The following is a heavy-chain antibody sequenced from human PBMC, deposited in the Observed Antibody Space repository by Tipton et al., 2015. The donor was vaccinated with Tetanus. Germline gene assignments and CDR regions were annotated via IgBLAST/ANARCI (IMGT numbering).Heavy chain of an antibody. V-gene: IGHV3-7*01. J-gene: IGHJ4*02. Sequence: SLRLSCAASGFTFRGYWMHWVRLAPEKGLQWVAYIKDDGSEKAYVDSVKGRFTVSRDNAKNSLYLQMNSLRAEDTAVYYCATSPRLPEGYWGQRILVTVSS. CDR2: IKDDGSEK. CDR1: GFTFRGYW. CDR3: ATSPRLPEGY.